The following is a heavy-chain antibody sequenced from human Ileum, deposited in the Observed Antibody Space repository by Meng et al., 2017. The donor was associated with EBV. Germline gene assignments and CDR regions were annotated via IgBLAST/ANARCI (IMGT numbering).Heavy chain of an antibody. V-gene: IGHV4-39*01. CDR3: AGRDTAWFDP. CDR2: IYHTGST. J-gene: IGHJ5*02. CDR1: GCSITSFSYY. D-gene: IGHD2-21*02. Sequence: QASGPGPVQPSDTLSPTCSVSGCSITSFSYYWGWIRPPPGKGLEWIATIYHTGSTYYNPSLKSRVTISVDTSKNEFSLKVTSVTAADTALYYCAGRDTAWFDPWGRGTLVTVSS.